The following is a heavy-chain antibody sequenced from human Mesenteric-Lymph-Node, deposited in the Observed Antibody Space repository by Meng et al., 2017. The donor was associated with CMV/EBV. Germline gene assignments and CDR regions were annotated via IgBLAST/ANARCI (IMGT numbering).Heavy chain of an antibody. V-gene: IGHV3-21*01. D-gene: IGHD1-1*01. CDR2: ISSTGAYT. CDR1: GFTFSSYS. CDR3: ARRLSCNSTGYYYCYYGLDV. J-gene: IGHJ6*02. Sequence: GGSLRLSCEVSGFTFSSYSMNWVRQAPGKGLEWVSSISSTGAYTYYADSLKGRFTTSRDNAKNSLYLQMNSLRAEDTAVYYCARRLSCNSTGYYYCYYGLDVWGQGTTVTVSS.